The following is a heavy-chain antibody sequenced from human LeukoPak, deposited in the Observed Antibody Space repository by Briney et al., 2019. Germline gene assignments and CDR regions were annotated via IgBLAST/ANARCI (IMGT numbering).Heavy chain of an antibody. Sequence: GGSLRLSCAASGFTFSSYAMSWVRQAPGKGLEWVSAISGSGGSTYYADSVTGRFTISRDKSKNTLYLQMNSLRAEDTAVYYCAKGLIAVAGRLYYYGMDVWGQGTTVTVSS. CDR1: GFTFSSYA. CDR3: AKGLIAVAGRLYYYGMDV. J-gene: IGHJ6*02. CDR2: ISGSGGST. D-gene: IGHD6-19*01. V-gene: IGHV3-23*01.